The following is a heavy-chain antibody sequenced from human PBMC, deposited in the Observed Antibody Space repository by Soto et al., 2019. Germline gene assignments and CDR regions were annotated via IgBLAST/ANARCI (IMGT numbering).Heavy chain of an antibody. Sequence: QVQLVQSGAEVKKPGASVKVSCKASGYTFTDYGITWVRQAPGQGLEWMGWITSYNDNTNYAHKLQGRVTMTTDTSTTKTYMELRRLRSDDTAVYYCARCSQYDFWSDSTSPSYYLDYCGQGTLVTVSS. D-gene: IGHD3-3*01. J-gene: IGHJ4*02. CDR3: ARCSQYDFWSDSTSPSYYLDY. CDR2: ITSYNDNT. V-gene: IGHV1-18*01. CDR1: GYTFTDYG.